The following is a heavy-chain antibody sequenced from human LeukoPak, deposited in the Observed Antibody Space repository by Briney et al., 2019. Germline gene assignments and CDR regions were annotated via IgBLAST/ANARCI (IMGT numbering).Heavy chain of an antibody. V-gene: IGHV1-8*01. D-gene: IGHD3-16*02. CDR3: ARDVITFGGVIVDY. CDR2: MNPNSGNT. J-gene: IGHJ4*02. CDR1: GYTFTSYD. Sequence: GASVKVSCKASGYTFTSYDINWVRQATGQGLEWMGWMNPNSGNTGYAQKFQGRVTMTRNTSISTAYMELSSLRSEDTAVYYCARDVITFGGVIVDYWGQGTLVTVSS.